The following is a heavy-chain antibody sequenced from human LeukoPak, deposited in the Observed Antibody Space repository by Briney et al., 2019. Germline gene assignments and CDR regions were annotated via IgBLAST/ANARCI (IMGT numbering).Heavy chain of an antibody. CDR3: ASVLRYFD. V-gene: IGHV4-59*04. J-gene: IGHJ4*02. Sequence: PSETLSLTCTVSGGSISSYYWSWIRQPPGKGLEWIGSIYYSGSTYYNPSLKSRVTISVDTSKNQFSLKLSSVTAADTAVYYCASVLRYFDWGQGTLVTVSS. D-gene: IGHD3-9*01. CDR2: IYYSGST. CDR1: GGSISSYY.